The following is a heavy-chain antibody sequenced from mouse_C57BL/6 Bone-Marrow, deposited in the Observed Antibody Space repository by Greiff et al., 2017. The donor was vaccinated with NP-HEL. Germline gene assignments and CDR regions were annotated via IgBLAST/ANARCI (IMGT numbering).Heavy chain of an antibody. Sequence: EVMLVESGGDLVKPGGSLKLSCAASGFTFSSYGMSWVRQTPDKRLEWVATISSGGSYTYYPDSVKGRFTISRDNAKNTLYLQMSSLKSEDTAMYYCAQDYYGRGYFDYWGQGTTLTVSS. CDR3: AQDYYGRGYFDY. CDR2: ISSGGSYT. J-gene: IGHJ2*01. CDR1: GFTFSSYG. D-gene: IGHD1-1*01. V-gene: IGHV5-6*01.